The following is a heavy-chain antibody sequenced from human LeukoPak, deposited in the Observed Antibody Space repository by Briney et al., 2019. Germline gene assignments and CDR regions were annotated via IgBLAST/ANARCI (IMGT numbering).Heavy chain of an antibody. J-gene: IGHJ4*02. V-gene: IGHV3-30-3*01. D-gene: IGHD5-18*01. CDR2: ISYDGSNK. Sequence: GGSLRLSCAASGFTFSSYAMHWVRQAPGKGLEWVAVISYDGSNKYYADSVKGRFTISRDNSKNTLYLQMNSLRAEDMAVYYCARDRFAEAMAPIDYWGQGTLVTVSS. CDR1: GFTFSSYA. CDR3: ARDRFAEAMAPIDY.